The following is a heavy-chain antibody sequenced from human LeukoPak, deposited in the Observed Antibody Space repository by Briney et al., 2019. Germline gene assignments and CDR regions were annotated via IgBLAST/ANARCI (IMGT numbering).Heavy chain of an antibody. CDR3: ARDSFETDIDY. CDR1: GFTFSSYW. Sequence: PGGSLRLSCAASGFTFSSYWMSWVRQAPGKGLEWVGNIKEDGSEKYYVDSVKGRFTISRDNAKNSLFLQMNSLRVEDTAVYYCARDSFETDIDYWGQGTLVTVSS. J-gene: IGHJ4*02. CDR2: IKEDGSEK. D-gene: IGHD1-14*01. V-gene: IGHV3-7*01.